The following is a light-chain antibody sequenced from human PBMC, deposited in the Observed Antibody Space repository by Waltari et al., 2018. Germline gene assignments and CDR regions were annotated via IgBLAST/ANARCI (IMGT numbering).Light chain of an antibody. Sequence: QSVLTQPPSAPGTPGPPVAISRSGSRSHIPRNSVSWYGQFPGAAPKLLIYSNNQRTSGVPDRFSASKSGTSASLVISRLQSEDEGDYYCASWDDSLVGPGFGGGTKLTVL. V-gene: IGLV1-44*01. J-gene: IGLJ2*01. CDR2: SNN. CDR3: ASWDDSLVGPG. CDR1: RSHIPRNS.